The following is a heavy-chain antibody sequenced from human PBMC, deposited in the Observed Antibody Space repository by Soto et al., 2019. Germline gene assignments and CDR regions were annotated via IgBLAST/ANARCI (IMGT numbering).Heavy chain of an antibody. CDR1: GFTFNNFA. CDR3: ARALYCSSTSCYGNYYFDY. Sequence: PGGSLRLSCSASGFTFNNFAMHWVRQAPGKGLEFVSSITNNGDSTNYADSVKGRFTISRDNAKNSLYLHMNNLRAEDTAVYYCARALYCSSTSCYGNYYFDYWGQGTLVTVSS. D-gene: IGHD2-2*01. V-gene: IGHV3-64*04. J-gene: IGHJ4*02. CDR2: ITNNGDST.